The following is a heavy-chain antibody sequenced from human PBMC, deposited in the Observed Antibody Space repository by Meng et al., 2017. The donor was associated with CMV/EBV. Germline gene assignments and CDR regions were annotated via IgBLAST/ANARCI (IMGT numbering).Heavy chain of an antibody. Sequence: QVQRQESGPGLVKPSHTRSLTCIAAGGSISSGSYYWSWIRQPAGKGLYWIGRSYTSGSTNYNPTLNGRVTISVDTSKNQFTFKLGAVTAAYTAVYYCASVLGIVVSWGQGTLVTVSS. CDR3: ASVLGIVVS. J-gene: IGHJ4*02. CDR2: SYTSGST. V-gene: IGHV4-61*02. D-gene: IGHD2-8*02. CDR1: GGSISSGSYY.